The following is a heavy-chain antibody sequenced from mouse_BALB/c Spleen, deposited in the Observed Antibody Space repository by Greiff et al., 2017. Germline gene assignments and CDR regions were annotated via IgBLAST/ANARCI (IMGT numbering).Heavy chain of an antibody. CDR2: ISYSGST. CDR3: ARKGNGFAY. J-gene: IGHJ3*01. CDR1: GYSITSDYA. V-gene: IGHV3-2*02. Sequence: VQLKQSGPGLVKPSQSLSLTCTVTGYSITSDYAWNWIRQFPGNKLEWMGYISYSGSTSYNPSLKSRISITRDTSKNQFFLQLNSVTTEDTATYYCARKGNGFAYWGQGTLVTVSA.